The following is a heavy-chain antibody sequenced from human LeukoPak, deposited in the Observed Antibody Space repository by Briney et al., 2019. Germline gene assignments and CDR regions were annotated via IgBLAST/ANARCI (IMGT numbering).Heavy chain of an antibody. CDR3: ARGSLNWPFDY. Sequence: GESLKISCKGSGYSFTNYWIGWVRQMPGKGLEWMGLIYPGEFDIRYSPSFQGQVTISADKSISTAYLQWSSPKASDTAMYHCARGSLNWPFDYWGQGTLVTVSS. CDR2: IYPGEFDI. D-gene: IGHD1-20*01. CDR1: GYSFTNYW. J-gene: IGHJ4*02. V-gene: IGHV5-51*01.